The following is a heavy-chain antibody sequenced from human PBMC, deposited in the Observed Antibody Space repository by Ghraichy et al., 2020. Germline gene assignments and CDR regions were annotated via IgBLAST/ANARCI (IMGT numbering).Heavy chain of an antibody. CDR1: GFTVSSNY. D-gene: IGHD6-13*01. V-gene: IGHV3-53*01. CDR3: ARVRQQLVLRQYYYYYMDV. CDR2: IYSGGST. J-gene: IGHJ6*03. Sequence: GGSLRLSCAASGFTVSSNYMSWVRQAPGKGLEWVSVIYSGGSTYYADSVKGRFTISRDNSKNTLYLQMNSLRAEDTAVYYCARVRQQLVLRQYYYYYMDVWGKGTTVTVSS.